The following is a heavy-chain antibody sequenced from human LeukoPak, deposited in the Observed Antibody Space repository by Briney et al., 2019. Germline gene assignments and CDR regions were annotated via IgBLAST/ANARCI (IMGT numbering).Heavy chain of an antibody. D-gene: IGHD2-21*01. CDR1: GFTFRSYG. CDR2: IRYDGSDK. CDR3: AKDSGMWSHFDY. J-gene: IGHJ4*02. V-gene: IGHV3-30*02. Sequence: GGSLRLSCAASGFTFRSYGMHWVRQAPGKGLEWVAFIRYDGSDKYYADSVKGRFTISRDNSKNTLYIQRNSRRAEDTAVYYCAKDSGMWSHFDYWGQGTLVTVSS.